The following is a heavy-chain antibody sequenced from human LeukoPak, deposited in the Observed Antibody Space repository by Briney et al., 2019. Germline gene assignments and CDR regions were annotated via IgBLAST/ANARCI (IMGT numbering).Heavy chain of an antibody. CDR3: ARMILLLGDVLTVPPRGFDY. V-gene: IGHV1-18*01. Sequence: ASVTVSCKASGYTFTTYGISWVRQAPGQGLNWLGRISVYNGNTNYAQKLQGRVTMTADTSTSTAYMELRSLRSDDTAVYYCARMILLLGDVLTVPPRGFDYWGQGTLVTVSS. CDR1: GYTFTTYG. J-gene: IGHJ4*02. CDR2: ISVYNGNT. D-gene: IGHD3-9*01.